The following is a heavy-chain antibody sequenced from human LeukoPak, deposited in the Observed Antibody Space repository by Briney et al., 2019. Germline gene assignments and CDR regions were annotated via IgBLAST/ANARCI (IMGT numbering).Heavy chain of an antibody. Sequence: SETLSLTCTVSGGSISSSSYYWGWIRQPPGKGLEWIGEINHSGSTNYNPSLKSRVTISVDTSKNQFSLKLSSVTAADTAVYYCASGEPGIAAAGTWVYFQHWGQGTLVTVSS. CDR3: ASGEPGIAAAGTWVYFQH. V-gene: IGHV4-39*07. CDR2: INHSGST. D-gene: IGHD6-13*01. J-gene: IGHJ1*01. CDR1: GGSISSSSYY.